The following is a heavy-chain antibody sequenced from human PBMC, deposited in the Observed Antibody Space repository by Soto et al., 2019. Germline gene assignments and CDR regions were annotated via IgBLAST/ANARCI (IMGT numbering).Heavy chain of an antibody. J-gene: IGHJ3*02. Sequence: ASVKVSCKVSGYTLTELSMHWVRQAPGKGLEWMGGFDPEDGETIYAQKFQGRVTMTEDTSTDTAYMELSSLRSEDTAVYYCATARFLEWLPKVYAFDIWGQGTMVTVSS. CDR2: FDPEDGET. D-gene: IGHD3-3*01. CDR3: ATARFLEWLPKVYAFDI. CDR1: GYTLTELS. V-gene: IGHV1-24*01.